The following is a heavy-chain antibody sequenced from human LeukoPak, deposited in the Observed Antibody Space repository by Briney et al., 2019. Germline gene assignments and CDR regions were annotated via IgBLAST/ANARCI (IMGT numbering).Heavy chain of an antibody. CDR1: GGSFIGYY. CDR3: ARVAGYCSGGSCRTRFDP. D-gene: IGHD2-15*01. Sequence: SETLSLTCAFYGGSFIGYYWSWIRQPPGKGLEWVGQINHSEGTNYNPSLKSRVTISVDTSKNQFSLKLTSVTAADTAVYYCARVAGYCSGGSCRTRFDPWGQGTLVTVSS. V-gene: IGHV4-34*01. CDR2: INHSEGT. J-gene: IGHJ5*02.